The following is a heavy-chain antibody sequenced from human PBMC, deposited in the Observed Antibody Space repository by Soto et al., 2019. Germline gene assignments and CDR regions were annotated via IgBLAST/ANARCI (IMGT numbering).Heavy chain of an antibody. Sequence: SLRLSCAASGFTFSNAWMSWVRQAPGKGLEWVGRIKSKTDGGTTDYAAPVKGRFTISRDDSKNTLYLQMNSLKTEDTAVYYCTTDSITIFGVVIIPGVSDYWGQGTLVTVSS. CDR3: TTDSITIFGVVIIPGVSDY. CDR1: GFTFSNAW. CDR2: IKSKTDGGTT. V-gene: IGHV3-15*01. D-gene: IGHD3-3*01. J-gene: IGHJ4*02.